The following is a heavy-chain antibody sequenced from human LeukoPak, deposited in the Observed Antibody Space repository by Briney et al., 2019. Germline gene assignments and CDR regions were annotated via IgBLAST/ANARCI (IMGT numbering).Heavy chain of an antibody. CDR3: AKELQLNWFDP. CDR1: GFTFSSYG. J-gene: IGHJ5*02. D-gene: IGHD5-18*01. CDR2: ISYDGSNK. Sequence: GGSLRLPCAASGFTFSSYGMHWVRQAPGKGLEWVAVISYDGSNKYYADSVKGRFTISRDNSKNTLYLQMNSLRAEDTAVYYCAKELQLNWFDPWGQGTLVTVSS. V-gene: IGHV3-30*18.